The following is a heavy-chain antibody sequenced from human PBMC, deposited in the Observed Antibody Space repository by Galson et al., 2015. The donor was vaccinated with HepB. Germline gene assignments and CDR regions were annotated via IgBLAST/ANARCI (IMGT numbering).Heavy chain of an antibody. D-gene: IGHD1-14*01. CDR3: ARSPFRRGMDV. J-gene: IGHJ6*02. V-gene: IGHV1-69*04. CDR2: IIPILGIA. Sequence: SVKVSCKASGGTFSSYAISWVRQAPGQGLEWMGRIIPILGIANYAQKFQGRVTITADKSTSTAYMELSSLRSEDTAVYYCARSPFRRGMDVWGQGTTVTVSS. CDR1: GGTFSSYA.